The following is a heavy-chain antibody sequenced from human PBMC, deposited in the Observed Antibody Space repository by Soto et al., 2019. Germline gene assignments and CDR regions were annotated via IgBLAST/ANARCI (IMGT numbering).Heavy chain of an antibody. D-gene: IGHD2-2*01. V-gene: IGHV1-69*01. J-gene: IGHJ6*02. CDR2: IIPLFGTA. CDR1: GGTLDANT. CDR3: ARLGTKAMDV. Sequence: QGQRVQSGPEVRKPGSPLRVSCKPSGGTLDANTLTWVRQAPGQGLEWMGGIIPLFGTANYAQKFQGRVTITADESTTTAHMELSSLRSEDTAVYFCARLGTKAMDVWGQGTTVTISS.